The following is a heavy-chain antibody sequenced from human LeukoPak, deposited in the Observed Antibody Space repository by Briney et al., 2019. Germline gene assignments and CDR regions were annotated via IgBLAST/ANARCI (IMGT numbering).Heavy chain of an antibody. D-gene: IGHD5-24*01. CDR2: ISSSSSYI. V-gene: IGHV3-21*01. Sequence: PGGSLRLSCAASGFTASSNEMSWVRQAPGKGLEWVSSISSSSSYIYYADSVKGRFTISRDNAKNLLFLQINSLRVEDTAVYYCARETPRRGETRDGYRWGQGTVVTVSS. J-gene: IGHJ4*02. CDR1: GFTASSNE. CDR3: ARETPRRGETRDGYR.